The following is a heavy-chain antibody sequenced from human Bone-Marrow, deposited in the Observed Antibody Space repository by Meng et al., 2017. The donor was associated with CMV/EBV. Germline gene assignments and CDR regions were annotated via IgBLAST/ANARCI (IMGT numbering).Heavy chain of an antibody. CDR2: LYYNGDT. D-gene: IGHD2/OR15-2a*01. J-gene: IGHJ4*02. V-gene: IGHV4-39*06. Sequence: RPQLPESCPGLLNPWETMSLTFTVSGGTIRINYYLGWIRQSPGKGLEWIGSLYYNGDTYYNPSLKSRVTLSVDTSKNQFSLKLNSVIAADTAVYYCAQRIYIDSYYFDSWAREPWSPSPQ. CDR3: AQRIYIDSYYFDS. CDR1: GGTIRINYY.